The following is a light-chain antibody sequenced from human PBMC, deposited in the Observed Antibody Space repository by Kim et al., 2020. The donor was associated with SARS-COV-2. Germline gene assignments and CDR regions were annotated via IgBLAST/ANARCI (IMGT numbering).Light chain of an antibody. CDR2: GAS. CDR3: LQDYNYPLT. CDR1: QDISNE. J-gene: IGKJ5*01. V-gene: IGKV1-6*01. Sequence: AIHMTQSPSSLSASVGDRVSITCRASQDISNELGWYQQKPGKAPELLISGASNLQSGVPSRFSGSGFGTDFTLTISSLQPEDFATYYCLQDYNYPLTFGQGTRLDIK.